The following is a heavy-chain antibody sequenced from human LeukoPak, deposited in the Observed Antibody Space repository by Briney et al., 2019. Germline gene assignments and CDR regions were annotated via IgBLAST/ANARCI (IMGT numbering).Heavy chain of an antibody. CDR2: INPSGGST. CDR3: ARDPTSIAAARLYYGMDV. V-gene: IGHV1-46*01. Sequence: ASVKVSCKASGYTFTSYYMHWVRQAPGQGLEWMGIINPSGGSTSYAQKFQGRVTMTRDTSTSTVYMELSSLRSEDTAVYYCARDPTSIAAARLYYGMDVWGQGTTVTVSS. J-gene: IGHJ6*02. D-gene: IGHD6-13*01. CDR1: GYTFTSYY.